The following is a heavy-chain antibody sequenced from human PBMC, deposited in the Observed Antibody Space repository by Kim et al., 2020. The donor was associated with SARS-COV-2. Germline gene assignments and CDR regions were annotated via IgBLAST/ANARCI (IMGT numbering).Heavy chain of an antibody. CDR2: ISHDGSNK. Sequence: GGSLRLSCAASGSTFSSYGFHWVRQAPGKGLQWVAFISHDGSNKNYGESVKGRFSVSRDNPKNTLYLQMDSLRIEDTAVYYCARWGYQWLADWGQGTLVTVSS. V-gene: IGHV3-30*03. CDR3: ARWGYQWLAD. CDR1: GSTFSSYG. J-gene: IGHJ4*02. D-gene: IGHD6-19*01.